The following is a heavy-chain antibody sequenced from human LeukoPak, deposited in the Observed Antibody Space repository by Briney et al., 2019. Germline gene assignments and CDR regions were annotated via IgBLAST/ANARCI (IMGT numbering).Heavy chain of an antibody. V-gene: IGHV3-23*01. CDR1: GFTFNDYA. J-gene: IGHJ4*02. Sequence: GGSLRLSCAASGFTFNDYAMTWFCQAPGKGLEWVSIISAGGGSTNYADSVRGRFTISRDNSKNTLYLQMNSLRAEDTAVYFCAIRIMGPSYWGQGTLVTVSS. D-gene: IGHD3-16*01. CDR3: AIRIMGPSY. CDR2: ISAGGGST.